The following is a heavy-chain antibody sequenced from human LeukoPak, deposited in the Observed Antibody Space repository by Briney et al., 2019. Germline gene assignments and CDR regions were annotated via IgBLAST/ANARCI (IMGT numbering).Heavy chain of an antibody. D-gene: IGHD2-2*01. CDR1: GGSFSGYY. V-gene: IGHV4-34*01. CDR2: IKHSGST. Sequence: TWETLSLTCAVYGGSFSGYYWSWIRQPPGKGLEWIGEIKHSGSTNYNPSLKSRVTISVDTSKNQSSLKLSCVTAADTAVYYCAGLYVVPAATRGHYYYGMDVWGEGSTVSVSS. J-gene: IGHJ6*01. CDR3: AGLYVVPAATRGHYYYGMDV.